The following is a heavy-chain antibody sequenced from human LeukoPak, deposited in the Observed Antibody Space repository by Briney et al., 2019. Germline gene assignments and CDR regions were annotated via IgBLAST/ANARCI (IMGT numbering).Heavy chain of an antibody. CDR2: IKQDGSET. Sequence: GGSLRLSCAASGFTFSNYWMTWVRRAPGKGLEWVANIKQDGSETYYVDSVGGRFTISRDNAKKSLYLQMNSLRAEDTAVYYCARDFWGAYRVDYFDYWGQGTLVTVSS. V-gene: IGHV3-7*01. D-gene: IGHD3-3*01. J-gene: IGHJ4*02. CDR1: GFTFSNYW. CDR3: ARDFWGAYRVDYFDY.